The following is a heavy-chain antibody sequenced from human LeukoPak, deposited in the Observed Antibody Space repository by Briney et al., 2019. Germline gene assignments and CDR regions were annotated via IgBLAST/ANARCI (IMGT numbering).Heavy chain of an antibody. J-gene: IGHJ6*02. CDR3: AKDIMGYGDYYYGMDV. V-gene: IGHV3-9*01. CDR1: GFTFDDYA. CDR2: ISWNSGTI. D-gene: IGHD4-17*01. Sequence: GGSLRLSCAASGFTFDDYAMHWVRQAPGKGLEWVSGISWNSGTIAYADSVKGRFTISRDNAKSSLYLQMNSLRAEDTALYYCAKDIMGYGDYYYGMDVWGQGATVTVSS.